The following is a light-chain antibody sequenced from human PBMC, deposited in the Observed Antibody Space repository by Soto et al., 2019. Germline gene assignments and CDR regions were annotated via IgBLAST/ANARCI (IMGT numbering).Light chain of an antibody. Sequence: IQFTQSPYSLSASLGYRFTITGRASQGIRNYLAWYQQKPGKAPQLLIYLASTLRGGVPSRFSGSGSGTDFSLTISSLQPEDFAVYYCQQFSSYPLTFGGGTKV. CDR1: QGIRNY. CDR3: QQFSSYPLT. J-gene: IGKJ4*01. V-gene: IGKV1-9*01. CDR2: LAS.